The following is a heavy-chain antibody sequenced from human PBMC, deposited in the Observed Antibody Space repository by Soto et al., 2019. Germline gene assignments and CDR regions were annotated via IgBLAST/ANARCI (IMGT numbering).Heavy chain of an antibody. CDR1: GYNFANYW. J-gene: IGHJ3*02. Sequence: PGESLKISCKGSGYNFANYWIGWVRQMPGKGLEWMGMIFPGDSDTKNSPSLQGQITMSVDKSDSSAYLQWRSLKASDTAMYYCAAGYTTGPDAFDIWGQRTMVTVSS. CDR2: IFPGDSDT. V-gene: IGHV5-51*01. D-gene: IGHD6-13*01. CDR3: AAGYTTGPDAFDI.